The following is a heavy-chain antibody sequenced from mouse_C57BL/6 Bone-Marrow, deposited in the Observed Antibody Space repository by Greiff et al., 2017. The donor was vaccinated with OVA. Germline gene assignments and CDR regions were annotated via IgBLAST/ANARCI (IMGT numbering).Heavy chain of an antibody. CDR3: TDRDSKNYAMDY. CDR1: GFTFSNYW. Sequence: EVKLMESGGGLVQPGGSMKLSCVASGFTFSNYWMNWVRQSPEKGLEWVAQIRLKSDNYATHYAESVKGRFTISRDDSKSSVYLQMNNLRAEDTGIYYCTDRDSKNYAMDYWGQGTSVTVSS. J-gene: IGHJ4*01. V-gene: IGHV6-3*01. CDR2: IRLKSDNYAT. D-gene: IGHD2-5*01.